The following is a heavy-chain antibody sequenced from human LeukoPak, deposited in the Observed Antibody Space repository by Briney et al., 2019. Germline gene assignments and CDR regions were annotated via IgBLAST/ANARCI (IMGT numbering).Heavy chain of an antibody. Sequence: AGGSLRLSCAASGLTFSNAWTNWVRQAPGKGLEWVGRIKTKSGGGTTDYAAPVKGRLTISRDDSKNTLFLQMNSLKAEDTAVYYCTTNHAFDIWGQGTMVTVSS. CDR2: IKTKSGGGTT. J-gene: IGHJ3*02. CDR1: GLTFSNAW. V-gene: IGHV3-15*01. CDR3: TTNHAFDI.